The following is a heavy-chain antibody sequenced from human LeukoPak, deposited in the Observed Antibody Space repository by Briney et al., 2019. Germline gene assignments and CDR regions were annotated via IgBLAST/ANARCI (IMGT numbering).Heavy chain of an antibody. Sequence: SQTLSLTCTVSGGSISSGSYYWSWIRQPPGKGLEWIGNIFRSGSTYYNTSLKSRVTISVDTSKNQFSLKLSSVTAADTAVYYCARANYYDSSGYSRGAFDIWGQGTMVTVSS. V-gene: IGHV4-39*07. CDR3: ARANYYDSSGYSRGAFDI. CDR2: IFRSGST. D-gene: IGHD3-22*01. J-gene: IGHJ3*02. CDR1: GGSISSGSYY.